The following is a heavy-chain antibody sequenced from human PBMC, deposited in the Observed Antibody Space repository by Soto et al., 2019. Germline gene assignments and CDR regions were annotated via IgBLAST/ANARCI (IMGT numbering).Heavy chain of an antibody. D-gene: IGHD2-2*01. V-gene: IGHV4-59*08. J-gene: IGHJ6*03. CDR1: DGSISSYY. CDR3: ARRGLGVVVLFYQKADYHDYMDF. Sequence: SETLSLTCTVSDGSISSYYWSWIRHPPGKGLDWIGYIYYSGITNYNPSLKSRVTISVDTSKNQFYLKLRSVTAADTAVYYCARRGLGVVVLFYQKADYHDYMDFWGKSTTDIGS. CDR2: IYYSGIT.